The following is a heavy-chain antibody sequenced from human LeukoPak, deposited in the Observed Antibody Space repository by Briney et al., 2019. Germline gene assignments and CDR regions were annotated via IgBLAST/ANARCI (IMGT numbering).Heavy chain of an antibody. V-gene: IGHV4-38-2*02. D-gene: IGHD7-27*01. J-gene: IGHJ5*02. Sequence: SETLPLTCTVSGYSISSGYYWGWIRQPPGKGLEWIGSIYHSGSTYYNPSLKSRVTISVDTSKNQFSLKLSSVTAADTAVYYCARSHWGPFGSRIADWFDPWGQGTLVTVSS. CDR1: GYSISSGYY. CDR2: IYHSGST. CDR3: ARSHWGPFGSRIADWFDP.